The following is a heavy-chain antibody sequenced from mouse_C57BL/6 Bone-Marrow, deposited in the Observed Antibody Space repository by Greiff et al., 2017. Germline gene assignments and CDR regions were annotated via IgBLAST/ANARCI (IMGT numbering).Heavy chain of an antibody. J-gene: IGHJ2*01. V-gene: IGHV1-76*01. CDR1: GYTFTDYY. Sequence: QVQLQQSGAELVRPGASVKLSCKASGYTFTDYYINWVKQRPGQGLEWIARIYPGSGNTYYNEKFKGKATLTAEKSSSTAYMQLSSLTSEDSAVYFCARKGCLLPLDYWGQGTTLTVSA. CDR2: IYPGSGNT. D-gene: IGHD2-3*01. CDR3: ARKGCLLPLDY.